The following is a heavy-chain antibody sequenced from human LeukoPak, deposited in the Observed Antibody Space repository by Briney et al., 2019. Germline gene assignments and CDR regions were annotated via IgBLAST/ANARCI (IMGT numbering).Heavy chain of an antibody. D-gene: IGHD1-7*01. CDR3: ARSTNWNYEFDY. J-gene: IGHJ4*02. CDR1: GGTFSSYA. V-gene: IGHV1-69*06. CDR2: IIPIFGTA. Sequence: ASVKVSCKASGGTFSSYAISWVRQAPGQELEWMGGIIPIFGTANYAQKFQGRVTITADKSTSTAYMELSSLRSEDTAVYYCARSTNWNYEFDYWGQGTLVTVSS.